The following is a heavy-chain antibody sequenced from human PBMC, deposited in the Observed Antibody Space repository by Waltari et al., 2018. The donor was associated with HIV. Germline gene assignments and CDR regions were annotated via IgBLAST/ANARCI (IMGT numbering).Heavy chain of an antibody. CDR3: DSGGRSMGGGNY. J-gene: IGHJ4*02. V-gene: IGHV3-72*01. Sequence: EVQLVESGGGLFQPGGSLRLSFAASGFSFSDHYMDWLRQASGKGLEWVGRSGNKANNDTTEYAESQKGRYSISRNDSRNSLYLQTNSLKTKDTAVYYGDSGGRSMGGGNYWGQGTLGTGSS. D-gene: IGHD3-16*01. CDR2: SGNKANNDTT. CDR1: GFSFSDHY.